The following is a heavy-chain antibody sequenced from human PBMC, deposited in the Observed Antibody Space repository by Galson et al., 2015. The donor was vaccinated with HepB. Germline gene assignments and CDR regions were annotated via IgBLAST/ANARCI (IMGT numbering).Heavy chain of an antibody. CDR1: GFTFSSYW. V-gene: IGHV3-7*03. J-gene: IGHJ6*02. Sequence: SLRLSCAASGFTFSSYWMSWVRQAPGKGLEWVANIKQDGSEKYYVDSVKGRFTISRDNAKNSLYLQMNSLRAEDTAVYYCARGNRRGSSGWYVDYYYGMDVWGQGTTVTVSS. D-gene: IGHD6-19*01. CDR2: IKQDGSEK. CDR3: ARGNRRGSSGWYVDYYYGMDV.